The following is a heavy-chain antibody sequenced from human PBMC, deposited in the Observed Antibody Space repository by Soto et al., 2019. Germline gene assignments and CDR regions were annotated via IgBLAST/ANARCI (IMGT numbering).Heavy chain of an antibody. D-gene: IGHD2-2*01. V-gene: IGHV5-51*01. Sequence: GESLKISCKGSGYSFTNYWIAWVRQMPGKGLEWMGIIYPGDFDTNYSPSFQGQVTFSVDKSITTAYLHWSSLKASDTAMYFCARGYCGSTSCKFSNRFDPWGQGTLVTVSS. CDR3: ARGYCGSTSCKFSNRFDP. CDR2: IYPGDFDT. J-gene: IGHJ5*02. CDR1: GYSFTNYW.